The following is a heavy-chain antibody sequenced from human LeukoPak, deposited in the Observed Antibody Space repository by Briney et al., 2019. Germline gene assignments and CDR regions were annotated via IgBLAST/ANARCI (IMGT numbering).Heavy chain of an antibody. V-gene: IGHV4-4*07. CDR2: IHTSGNT. CDR1: GGFTSNY. Sequence: SETLSLTCTVSGGFTSNYWSWIRQPAGKGLEWIGRIHTSGNTLYNPSLRSRVTMSVDTSQNRFSLMLTSATAADTAVYYCARGPPHGGTYFDSWGQGTLVTVSS. CDR3: ARGPPHGGTYFDS. J-gene: IGHJ4*02. D-gene: IGHD4-23*01.